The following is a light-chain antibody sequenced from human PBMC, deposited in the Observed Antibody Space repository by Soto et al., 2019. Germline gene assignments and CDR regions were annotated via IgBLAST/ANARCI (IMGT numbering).Light chain of an antibody. CDR3: QQYGSPWT. Sequence: EIVLTQSPGTLSLSPGERATLSCRASQSVSSSYLAWYQQKPGQAPRLLIYGASSRATGIPDRFSGSGSGTDFTLNISRLEHEDFAVYYCQQYGSPWTFGQGTKVEIK. CDR1: QSVSSSY. V-gene: IGKV3-20*01. CDR2: GAS. J-gene: IGKJ1*01.